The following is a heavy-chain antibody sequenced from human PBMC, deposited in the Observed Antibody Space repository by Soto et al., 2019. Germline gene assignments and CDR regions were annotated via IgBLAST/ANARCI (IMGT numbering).Heavy chain of an antibody. CDR2: IYYSGST. CDR1: AGSFSSCSYY. Sequence: SETLSLTCTVSAGSFSSCSYYVSWIRQPPGKGLEWIGYIYYSGSTNYNPSLKSRVTISVDTSKNQFSLKLSSVTAADTAVYYCARGVLDFYYYDSSGYFFAYWGQGTLVTVSS. CDR3: ARGVLDFYYYDSSGYFFAY. V-gene: IGHV4-61*01. D-gene: IGHD3-22*01. J-gene: IGHJ4*02.